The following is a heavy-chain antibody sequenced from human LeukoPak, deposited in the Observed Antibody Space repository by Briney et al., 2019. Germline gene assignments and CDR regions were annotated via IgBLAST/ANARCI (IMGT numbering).Heavy chain of an antibody. V-gene: IGHV1-69*05. CDR1: GGTFSSYA. CDR3: ARDSTTKYDSSGYAWFDP. D-gene: IGHD3-22*01. J-gene: IGHJ5*02. Sequence: ASVKVSCKASGGTFSSYAISWVRQAPGQGLEWMGGIIPIFGTANYAQKFQGRVTITTDESTSTAYMELSSLRSEDTAVYYCARDSTTKYDSSGYAWFDPWGQGTLVTVSS. CDR2: IIPIFGTA.